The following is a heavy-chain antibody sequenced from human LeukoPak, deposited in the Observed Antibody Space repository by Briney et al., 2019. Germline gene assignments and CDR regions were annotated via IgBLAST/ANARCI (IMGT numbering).Heavy chain of an antibody. J-gene: IGHJ4*02. Sequence: PGGSLRLSCVGTGFNFNNYWMTWVRQAPGKGLEWVANINQDDSEKYYVDSVKGRFTISRDNAETSLYLQMNSLRAEDSAVYYCARVHCSSGKCYLAHFDYWGQGTLVTVSS. V-gene: IGHV3-7*04. CDR1: GFNFNNYW. CDR3: ARVHCSSGKCYLAHFDY. CDR2: INQDDSEK. D-gene: IGHD2-15*01.